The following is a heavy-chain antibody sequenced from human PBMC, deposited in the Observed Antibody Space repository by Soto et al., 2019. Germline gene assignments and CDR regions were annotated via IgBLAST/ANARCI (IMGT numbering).Heavy chain of an antibody. J-gene: IGHJ4*02. CDR2: INPSGGSA. Sequence: ASVKVSCKTSGYILSNYYLHWVRQAPGQGPQWVGVINPSGGSASYAQKFQGRVTVTRDTSTSSVYLELSRLRSEDTAVYYCAKAAGIPAAPGTFDSWGQGTLVTVSS. CDR3: AKAAGIPAAPGTFDS. CDR1: GYILSNYY. V-gene: IGHV1-46*01. D-gene: IGHD2-2*01.